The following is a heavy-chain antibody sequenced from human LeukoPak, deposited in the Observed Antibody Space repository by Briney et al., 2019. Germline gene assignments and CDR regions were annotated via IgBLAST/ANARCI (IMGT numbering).Heavy chain of an antibody. CDR1: GGSISSSSYY. J-gene: IGHJ4*02. CDR3: ARGDFWSGYGFDY. D-gene: IGHD3-3*01. CDR2: IYYSGST. Sequence: PSETLSLTCTVSGGSISSSSYYWSWIRQPPGKGLEWIGYIYYSGSTYYNPSLKSRVTISVDTSKNQFSLKLSSVTAADTAVYYCARGDFWSGYGFDYWGQGTLVTVSS. V-gene: IGHV4-30-4*08.